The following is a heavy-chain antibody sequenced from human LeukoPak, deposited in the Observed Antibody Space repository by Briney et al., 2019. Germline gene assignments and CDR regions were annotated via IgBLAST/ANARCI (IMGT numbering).Heavy chain of an antibody. V-gene: IGHV3-66*02. J-gene: IGHJ6*02. Sequence: PGGSLRLSCAASGFTVSSNYMSWVRQAPGKGLEWVSVIYSGGSTYYANSVKGQFTISRDNSKNTLYLQMNSLRVEDTAVYYCARVSENYYYYGMDVWGQGTTVTVSS. CDR2: IYSGGST. CDR1: GFTVSSNY. CDR3: ARVSENYYYYGMDV.